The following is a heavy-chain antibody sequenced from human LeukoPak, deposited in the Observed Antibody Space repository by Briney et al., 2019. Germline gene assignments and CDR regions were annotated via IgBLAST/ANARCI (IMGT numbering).Heavy chain of an antibody. CDR2: IAWDNDK. V-gene: IGHV2-70*11. CDR3: VRTRPVSGWFDP. Sequence: ESGPALVKPTQTLTLTCTFSGFSLRTSGMCVSWIRQPPGKALEWLARIAWDNDKYYTTSLKTRLTISKDTSKNQVVLTMTNMDLVDTATYYGVRTRPVSGWFDPWGQGTLVTVSS. D-gene: IGHD5/OR15-5a*01. J-gene: IGHJ5*02. CDR1: GFSLRTSGMC.